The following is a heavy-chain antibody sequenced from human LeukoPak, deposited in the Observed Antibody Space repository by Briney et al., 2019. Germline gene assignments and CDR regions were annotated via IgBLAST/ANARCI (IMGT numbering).Heavy chain of an antibody. J-gene: IGHJ4*02. CDR2: IGTAGAT. Sequence: GGSLRLSCAASGFTFSSYDMHWVRQAAGKGLEWVSAIGTAGATYYPGSVKGRSTISRENATNFLYLQIDSLRVCGAAGYYFARGSGSIEVAGSTFDYWGQGTLVTVSS. CDR1: GFTFSSYD. D-gene: IGHD6-19*01. V-gene: IGHV3-13*01. CDR3: ARGSGSIEVAGSTFDY.